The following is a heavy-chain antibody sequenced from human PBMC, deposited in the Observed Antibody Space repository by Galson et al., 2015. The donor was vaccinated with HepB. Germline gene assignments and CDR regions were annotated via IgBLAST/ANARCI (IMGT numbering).Heavy chain of an antibody. V-gene: IGHV3-30-3*01. CDR1: GFTFSSYA. CDR3: ARDRAYSSGWLGAFDI. J-gene: IGHJ3*02. Sequence: SLRLSCAASGFTFSSYAMHWVRQAPGKGLEWVAVISYDGSNKYYADSVKGRFTISRDNSKNTLYLQMNSLRAEDTAVYYCARDRAYSSGWLGAFDIWGQGTMVTVSS. CDR2: ISYDGSNK. D-gene: IGHD6-19*01.